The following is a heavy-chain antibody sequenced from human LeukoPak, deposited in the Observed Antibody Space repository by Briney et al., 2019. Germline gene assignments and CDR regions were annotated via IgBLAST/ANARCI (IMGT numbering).Heavy chain of an antibody. Sequence: SETLSLTCIVPDGSIINYFWSWIRQPPGKGPEWIGYIYYTGMTNSNPSLKSRVTISMDTSKNQFSLNLRSVTAADTAIYYCARHGRMVIMSKFSTGIDQWGQGTLVTVSS. CDR2: IYYTGMT. V-gene: IGHV4-59*08. CDR3: ARHGRMVIMSKFSTGIDQ. CDR1: DGSIINYF. J-gene: IGHJ4*02. D-gene: IGHD2-8*01.